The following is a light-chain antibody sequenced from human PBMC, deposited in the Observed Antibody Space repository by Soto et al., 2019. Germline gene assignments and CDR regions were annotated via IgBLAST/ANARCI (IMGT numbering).Light chain of an antibody. CDR1: QSVTTN. J-gene: IGKJ4*01. V-gene: IGKV3-15*01. CDR3: QQYKNWPPLT. CDR2: GPF. Sequence: EIVRTQSPATLSVSPGQIATPSARAVQSVTTNLAGNRQKPGQAPSPLFYGPFTRTTVIPARFNGSGSGREFTLTISSLQSEDFAIYYCQQYKNWPPLTFGGGTKVEIK.